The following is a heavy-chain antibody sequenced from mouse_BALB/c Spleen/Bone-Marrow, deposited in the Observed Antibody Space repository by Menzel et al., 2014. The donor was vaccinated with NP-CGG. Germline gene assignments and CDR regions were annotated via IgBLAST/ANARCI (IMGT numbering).Heavy chain of an antibody. D-gene: IGHD4-1*01. CDR1: GYTSTSFS. J-gene: IGHJ3*01. CDR3: SRVDWDEAY. Sequence: VQLQQSGAELVKPGASVKLSCKASGYTSTSFSLYWARQRPGQGLEWIGDINPRNGVTNFNERFKSKATLTVDKSSSTAYTQLSRLTSEDSAIYYCSRVDWDEAYWGQGTLVTVST. V-gene: IGHV1S81*02. CDR2: INPRNGVT.